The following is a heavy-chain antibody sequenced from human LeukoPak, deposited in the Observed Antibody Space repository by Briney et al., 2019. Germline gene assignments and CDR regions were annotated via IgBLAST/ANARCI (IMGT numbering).Heavy chain of an antibody. D-gene: IGHD2-15*01. V-gene: IGHV1-2*06. CDR1: GYTFTGYY. CDR2: INPNSGGT. J-gene: IGHJ6*03. CDR3: ARDPCSGGTCYYYMDV. Sequence: GASVKASCKASGYTFTGYYMHWVRQAPGQGLEWMGRINPNSGGTSYAQKFQDRVTMTRDTSISTAYMELSTLTSDDTAVYYCARDPCSGGTCYYYMDVWGKGTTVTVSS.